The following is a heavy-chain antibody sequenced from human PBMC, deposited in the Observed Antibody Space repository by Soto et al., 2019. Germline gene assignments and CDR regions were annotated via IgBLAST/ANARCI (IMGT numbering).Heavy chain of an antibody. Sequence: EASVKVSCKASGFTFTSSAVQWVRQARGQRLEWIGWIVVGSGNTNYAQKFQERVTITRDMSTSTAYMELSSLRSEDTAVYYCAAESSVHHSSGHFDYWGQGTLVTVSS. CDR3: AAESSVHHSSGHFDY. J-gene: IGHJ4*02. CDR1: GFTFTSSA. V-gene: IGHV1-58*01. CDR2: IVVGSGNT. D-gene: IGHD3-22*01.